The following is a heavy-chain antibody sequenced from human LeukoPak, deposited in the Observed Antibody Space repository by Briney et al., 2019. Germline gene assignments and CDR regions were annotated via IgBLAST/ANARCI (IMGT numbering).Heavy chain of an antibody. CDR2: IIPISGTA. CDR3: ATGPYCVYGGDYYSYYMDV. Sequence: GASVKVSCKASGGTFSSYVISWVRQAPGQGLEWMGGIIPISGTANYAQKFQGRVTITTDESTTTAYMELISLRSVDTAVYYCATGPYCVYGGDYYSYYMDVWGRGTTVTVSS. J-gene: IGHJ6*03. D-gene: IGHD2-21*01. CDR1: GGTFSSYV. V-gene: IGHV1-69*05.